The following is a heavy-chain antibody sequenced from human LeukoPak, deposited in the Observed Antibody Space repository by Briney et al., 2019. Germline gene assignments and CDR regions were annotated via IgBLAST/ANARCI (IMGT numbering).Heavy chain of an antibody. J-gene: IGHJ4*02. CDR1: GFTFNSYR. CDR2: ISSSSSYI. CDR3: ARDRDYVWGSYRDFDY. D-gene: IGHD3-16*02. V-gene: IGHV3-21*01. Sequence: GGSLRLSCAASGFTFNSYRMNWVRQAPGKGLEWVSSISSSSSYIYYADSVKGRFTISRDNAKNSLYLQMNSLRAEDTAVYYCARDRDYVWGSYRDFDYWGQGTLVTVSS.